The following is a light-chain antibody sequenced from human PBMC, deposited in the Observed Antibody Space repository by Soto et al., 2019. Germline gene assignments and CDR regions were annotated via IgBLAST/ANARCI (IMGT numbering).Light chain of an antibody. CDR2: WAS. Sequence: DIGMTQSPDSLAVSLGERATINCKSSQSVLYSSNNKNYLAWYQQKPGQPPKLLIYWASTRESGVPDRFSGSGSGTDFTLTISSLQAEDVAVYYCQQYYSTPLTFGGGTNVEIK. J-gene: IGKJ4*01. V-gene: IGKV4-1*01. CDR3: QQYYSTPLT. CDR1: QSVLYSSNNKNY.